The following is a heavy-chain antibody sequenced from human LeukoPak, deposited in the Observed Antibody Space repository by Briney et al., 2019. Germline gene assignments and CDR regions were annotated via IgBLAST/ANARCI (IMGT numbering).Heavy chain of an antibody. J-gene: IGHJ4*02. CDR2: ISAYNGNT. V-gene: IGHV1-18*01. Sequence: AALVKVSCKASGYTFTSYGISWVRQAPGQGLEWMGWISAYNGNTNYAQKLQGRVTMTTDTSTSTAYMELRSLRSDDTAVYYCARDTARTLPGYYFDYWGQGTLVTVSS. CDR1: GYTFTSYG. CDR3: ARDTARTLPGYYFDY. D-gene: IGHD2-2*01.